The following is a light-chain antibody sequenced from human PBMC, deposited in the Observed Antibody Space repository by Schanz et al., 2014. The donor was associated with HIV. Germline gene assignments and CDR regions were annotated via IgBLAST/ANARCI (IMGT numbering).Light chain of an antibody. Sequence: QSALTQPPSASGSPGQSVTISCTGTNSDVGANNYVSWYRQHPGKAPKLVIYDVSNRPSGVSNRFSGSKSDNTASLTISGLQAEDEADYHCSSYTSSSTLVFGGGTKLTVL. J-gene: IGLJ3*02. V-gene: IGLV2-14*01. CDR3: SSYTSSSTLV. CDR2: DVS. CDR1: NSDVGANNY.